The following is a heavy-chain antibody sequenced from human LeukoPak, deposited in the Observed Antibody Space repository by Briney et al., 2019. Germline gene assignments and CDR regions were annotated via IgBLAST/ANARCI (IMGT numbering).Heavy chain of an antibody. CDR1: GFTFSSYA. J-gene: IGHJ5*02. V-gene: IGHV3-23*01. CDR3: AKDFSFSHSADWFDP. Sequence: GGSLRLSCAAAGFTFSSYAMSWVRQAPGKGLEWVSAISGSGGSTYYADSVKGRFTISRDNSKNTLYLQMNSLRAEDTAVYYCAKDFSFSHSADWFDPWGQGTLVTVSS. CDR2: ISGSGGST. D-gene: IGHD3-3*02.